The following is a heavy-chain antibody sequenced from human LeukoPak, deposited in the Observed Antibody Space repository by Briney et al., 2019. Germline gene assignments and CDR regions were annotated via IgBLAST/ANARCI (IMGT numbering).Heavy chain of an antibody. CDR3: ATHGRELDY. J-gene: IGHJ4*02. Sequence: PGGSLRLSCAASGFTFSSYSMNWVRQAPGKGLEWVSSISSSSGYIYYADSVKGRFTISRDNAKNSLYLQMNSLRAEDTAVYYCATHGRELDYWGQGTLVTVSS. CDR2: ISSSSGYI. D-gene: IGHD1-1*01. V-gene: IGHV3-21*01. CDR1: GFTFSSYS.